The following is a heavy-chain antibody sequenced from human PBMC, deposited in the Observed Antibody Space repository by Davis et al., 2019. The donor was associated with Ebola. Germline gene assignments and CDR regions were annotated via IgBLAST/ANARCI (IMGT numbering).Heavy chain of an antibody. CDR2: ISGSGGST. Sequence: GESLKISCAASGFTFSSYAMSWVRQAPGKGLEWVSAISGSGGSTYYADSVKGRFTISRDNSKNTLYLQMNSLRAEDTAVYYCARYSGTYRDYWGRGTLVTVSS. V-gene: IGHV3-23*01. J-gene: IGHJ4*02. CDR3: ARYSGTYRDY. CDR1: GFTFSSYA. D-gene: IGHD1-26*01.